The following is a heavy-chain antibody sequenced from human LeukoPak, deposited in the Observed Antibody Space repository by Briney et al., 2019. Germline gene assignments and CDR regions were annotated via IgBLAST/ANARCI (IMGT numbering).Heavy chain of an antibody. D-gene: IGHD3-3*01. J-gene: IGHJ5*02. CDR2: INPNSGGT. V-gene: IGHV1-2*02. Sequence: ASVKVSCKASGYTFTSYYMHWVRQAPGQGLEWMGWINPNSGGTNYAQKFQGRVTMTRDTSISTAYMELSRLRSDDTAVYYCARDLAVILRFLEWANWFDPWGQGTLVTVSS. CDR1: GYTFTSYY. CDR3: ARDLAVILRFLEWANWFDP.